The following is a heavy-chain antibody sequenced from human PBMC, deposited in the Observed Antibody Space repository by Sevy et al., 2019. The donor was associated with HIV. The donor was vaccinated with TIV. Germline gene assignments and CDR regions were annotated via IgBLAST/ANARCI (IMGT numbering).Heavy chain of an antibody. CDR2: ISYDGSNK. J-gene: IGHJ3*02. CDR3: ARAPTGLYGSGSYGAFDI. Sequence: GGSLRLSCAASGFTFSSYAMHWVRQAPGKGLEWVAVISYDGSNKYYADSVKGRFTISRDNSKNTLYLQMNSLRAEDTAVYYCARAPTGLYGSGSYGAFDIWGQGTMVTVSS. D-gene: IGHD3-10*01. V-gene: IGHV3-30*04. CDR1: GFTFSSYA.